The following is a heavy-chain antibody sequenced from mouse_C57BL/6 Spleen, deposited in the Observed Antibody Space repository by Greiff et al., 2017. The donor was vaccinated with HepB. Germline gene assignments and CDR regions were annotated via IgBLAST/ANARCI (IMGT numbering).Heavy chain of an antibody. CDR2: IDPETGGT. CDR3: TRKDGWLLRGFDY. CDR1: GYTFTDYE. V-gene: IGHV1-15*01. D-gene: IGHD2-3*01. J-gene: IGHJ2*01. Sequence: VQLQQSGAELVRPGASVTLSCKASGYTFTDYEMHWVKQTPVHGLEWIGAIDPETGGTAYNQKFKGKAILTADKSSSTAYMERRSLTSEDSAVYCCTRKDGWLLRGFDYWGQGTTLTVSS.